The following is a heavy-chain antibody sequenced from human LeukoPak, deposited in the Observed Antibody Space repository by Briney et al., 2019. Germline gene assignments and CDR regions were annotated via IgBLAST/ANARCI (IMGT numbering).Heavy chain of an antibody. J-gene: IGHJ5*02. V-gene: IGHV1-69*05. CDR3: ARGQGSDNWFDP. CDR1: GGTFSSYA. Sequence: SVKVPCKASGGTFSSYAISWVRQAPGQGLEWMGRIIPIFGTANYAQKFQGRVTITTDESTSTAYMELSSLRSEDTAVYYCARGQGSDNWFDPWGQGTLVTVSS. CDR2: IIPIFGTA.